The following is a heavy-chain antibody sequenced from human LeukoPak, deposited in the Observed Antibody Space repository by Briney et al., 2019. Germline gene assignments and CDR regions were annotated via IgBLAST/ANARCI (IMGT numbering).Heavy chain of an antibody. J-gene: IGHJ6*02. D-gene: IGHD1-1*01. CDR2: IWYDGSNK. CDR1: EFIFSNFG. CDR3: ARSIDTGFFYHYAMDV. Sequence: GGSLTLSCAASEFIFSNFGMHWVRQAPGKGLEWVAVIWYDGSNKGYADSVKGRFTISRDNSKNTLYMQMDSLRVEDTAVYYCARSIDTGFFYHYAMDVWGQGPTVTVSS. V-gene: IGHV3-33*01.